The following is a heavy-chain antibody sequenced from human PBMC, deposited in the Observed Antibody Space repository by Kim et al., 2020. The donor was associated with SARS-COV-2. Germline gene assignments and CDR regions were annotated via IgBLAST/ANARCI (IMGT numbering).Heavy chain of an antibody. D-gene: IGHD3-22*01. CDR1: GGSVRSGYYY. CDR2: LYYNGNS. Sequence: SETLSLTCTVSGGSVRSGYYYWSWIRQPPGKGLEWIGYLYYNGNSKYNPSIKSRVTMSDDSSKSQFSLKLSAVTAADTAIYYCARGYYDGIDQWGQGT. J-gene: IGHJ4*02. V-gene: IGHV4-61*01. CDR3: ARGYYDGIDQ.